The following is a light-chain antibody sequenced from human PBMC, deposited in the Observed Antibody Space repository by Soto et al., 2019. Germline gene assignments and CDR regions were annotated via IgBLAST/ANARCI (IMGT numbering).Light chain of an antibody. V-gene: IGKV3-20*01. Sequence: EIVLTQSPGTLSLSPGERATLSCRASQSFSSNYLAWYQQKSGQAPTLLIYGASSRATGIPDRFSGSGSGTDFTLTISSLQSEDFAVYYCQQYNNWPYTFGQGTKLEIK. CDR2: GAS. CDR1: QSFSSNY. J-gene: IGKJ2*01. CDR3: QQYNNWPYT.